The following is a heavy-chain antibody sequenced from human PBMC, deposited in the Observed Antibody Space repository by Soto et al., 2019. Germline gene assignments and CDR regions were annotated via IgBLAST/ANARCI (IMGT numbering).Heavy chain of an antibody. CDR1: GGSFSGYY. J-gene: IGHJ6*03. Sequence: SETLSLTCAVYGGSFSGYYWSWIRQPPGKGLEWIGEINHSGSTNYNPSLKSRVTISVDTSKNQFSLKLSSVTAADTAVYYCARGRFLEWLPIYYYYYMDVWGKGTTVTVSS. CDR3: ARGRFLEWLPIYYYYYMDV. V-gene: IGHV4-34*01. D-gene: IGHD3-3*01. CDR2: INHSGST.